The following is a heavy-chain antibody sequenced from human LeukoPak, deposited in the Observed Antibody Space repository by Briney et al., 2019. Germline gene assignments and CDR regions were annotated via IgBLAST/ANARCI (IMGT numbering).Heavy chain of an antibody. Sequence: ASVKVSCKASGYTFTSYDINWVRQATGQGLEWMGWMNPNSGNTGYAQKFQGRVTMTRNTSISTAYMEPSSLRSEDTAVYYCARGSYYGDYPGYWGQGTLVTVSS. V-gene: IGHV1-8*01. J-gene: IGHJ4*02. D-gene: IGHD4-17*01. CDR3: ARGSYYGDYPGY. CDR1: GYTFTSYD. CDR2: MNPNSGNT.